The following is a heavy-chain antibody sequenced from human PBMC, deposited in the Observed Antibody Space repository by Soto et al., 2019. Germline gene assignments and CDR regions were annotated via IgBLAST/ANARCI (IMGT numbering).Heavy chain of an antibody. CDR1: GFTFSSYS. V-gene: IGHV3-23*01. Sequence: GGSLRLSCAASGFTFSSYSMNWVRQAPGKGLEWVSTISGGELSSNYADSVKGRFTISRDNSKNTLYLQMNSLRAEDTAVYYCAKDLGFSSSWPSDYWGQGTLVTVSS. CDR2: ISGGELSS. D-gene: IGHD6-13*01. J-gene: IGHJ4*02. CDR3: AKDLGFSSSWPSDY.